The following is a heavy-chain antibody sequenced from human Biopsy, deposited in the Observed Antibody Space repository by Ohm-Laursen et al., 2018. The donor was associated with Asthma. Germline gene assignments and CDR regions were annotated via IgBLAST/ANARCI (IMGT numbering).Heavy chain of an antibody. CDR1: GGTFSSYA. J-gene: IGHJ4*02. V-gene: IGHV1-2*04. CDR2: ISLNTGNA. CDR3: ARAPYSDAIDS. Sequence: VASVKVSCKASGGTFSSYAISWVRQAPGQGLEWMGWISLNTGNANLAQKFRGWVTMTRGTSISTAYLVLSGLKSHDTAVYYCARAPYSDAIDSWGQGTLVAVSS. D-gene: IGHD1-26*01.